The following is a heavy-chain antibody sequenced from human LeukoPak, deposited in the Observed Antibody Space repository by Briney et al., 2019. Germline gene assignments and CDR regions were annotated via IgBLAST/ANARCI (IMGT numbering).Heavy chain of an antibody. D-gene: IGHD5-24*01. CDR1: GGSISSGGYY. V-gene: IGHV4-31*03. J-gene: IGHJ4*02. Sequence: PSETLSLTCTVSGGSISSGGYYWSWIRQHPGKGLEWIGYIYYSGSTYYNPSLKSRVTISVDTSKNQFSLKLSSVTAADTAVYYCARVGGMATILSYFDYWGQGTLVTVSS. CDR3: ARVGGMATILSYFDY. CDR2: IYYSGST.